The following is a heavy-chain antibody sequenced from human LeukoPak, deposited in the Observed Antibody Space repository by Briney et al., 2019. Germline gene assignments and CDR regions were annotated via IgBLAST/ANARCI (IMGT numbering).Heavy chain of an antibody. CDR1: EFSFETYW. J-gene: IGHJ6*03. CDR2: INEDGSEK. Sequence: GGSLRLSCVALEFSFETYWMSWVRQAPGKGPEWVANINEDGSEKHYVGSVRGRFTISRDNAYNSLHLQMDSLRPEDRAVYYCARGETMDVWGKGTTVTVSS. D-gene: IGHD5-24*01. V-gene: IGHV3-7*01. CDR3: ARGETMDV.